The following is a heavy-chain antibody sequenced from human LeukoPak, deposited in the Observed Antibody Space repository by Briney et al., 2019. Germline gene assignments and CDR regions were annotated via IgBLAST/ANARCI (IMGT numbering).Heavy chain of an antibody. CDR3: ARRGVEVPAAIRRVIYFDY. Sequence: PSETLSLTCTVSGVSISSYYWSWIRQPAGKGLEWIGRIYTSGSTNYNPSLKSRVTISVDTSKNQFSLKLSSVTAADTAVYYCARRGVEVPAAIRRVIYFDYWGQGTPVTVSS. V-gene: IGHV4-4*07. CDR2: IYTSGST. J-gene: IGHJ4*02. CDR1: GVSISSYY. D-gene: IGHD2-2*01.